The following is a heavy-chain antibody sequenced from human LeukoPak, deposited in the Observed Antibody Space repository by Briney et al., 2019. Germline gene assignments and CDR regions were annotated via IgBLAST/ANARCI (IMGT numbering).Heavy chain of an antibody. J-gene: IGHJ4*02. D-gene: IGHD6-13*01. CDR2: INTKTGNP. CDR3: ARDRYSSSWPFEY. Sequence: ASVKVSCKASGYTFTNYAMSWVRQAPGQGLEWMGWINTKTGNPTYVQGFTGRFAFSLDTSVSTAYLQISGLKPEDTAVYYCARDRYSSSWPFEYWGQGTLVTVSS. V-gene: IGHV7-4-1*02. CDR1: GYTFTNYA.